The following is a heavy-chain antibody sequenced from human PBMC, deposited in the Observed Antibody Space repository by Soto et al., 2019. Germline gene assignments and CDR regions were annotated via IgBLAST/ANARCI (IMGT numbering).Heavy chain of an antibody. Sequence: QVTLKESGPVLVKPTETLTLTCTVSGFSLSNARMGVSWIRQPPGKALEWLAHIFSNDEKSYSTSLKSRLTISKDTSKSQVVLTMTNMDPVDTATYYCARIHNYYYYYGMDVWGQGTTVTVSS. CDR3: ARIHNYYYYYGMDV. J-gene: IGHJ6*02. CDR2: IFSNDEK. D-gene: IGHD1-1*01. CDR1: GFSLSNARMG. V-gene: IGHV2-26*01.